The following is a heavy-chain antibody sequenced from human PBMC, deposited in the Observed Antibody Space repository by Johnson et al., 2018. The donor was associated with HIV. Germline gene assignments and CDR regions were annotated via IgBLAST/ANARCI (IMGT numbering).Heavy chain of an antibody. CDR2: ISGSGGGT. J-gene: IGHJ3*02. CDR3: AKALGGYAFDI. D-gene: IGHD3-3*01. V-gene: IGHV3-23*04. CDR1: GFTVSSNY. Sequence: VQLVESGGGLVKPGGSLRLSCAASGFTVSSNYMSWVRQAPGKGLEWVSVISGSGGGTYYADSVEGRFDISRENSKNSHYLQMNSLRAEDTAVYYCAKALGGYAFDIWGQGTMVTVSS.